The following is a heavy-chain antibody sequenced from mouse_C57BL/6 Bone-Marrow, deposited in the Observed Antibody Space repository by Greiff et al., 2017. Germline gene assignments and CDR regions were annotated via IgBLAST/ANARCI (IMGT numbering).Heavy chain of an antibody. CDR2: IYPGDGDT. Sequence: QVQLQQSGPELVKPGASVKISCKASGYAFSSSWMNWVKQRPGKGLEWIGRIYPGDGDTNYNGKFKGKATLTADTSSSTAYMQLSSLTSEDSAVSFCARPIYYGNYVGDYWGQGTTLTVSS. J-gene: IGHJ2*01. CDR1: GYAFSSSW. CDR3: ARPIYYGNYVGDY. D-gene: IGHD2-1*01. V-gene: IGHV1-82*01.